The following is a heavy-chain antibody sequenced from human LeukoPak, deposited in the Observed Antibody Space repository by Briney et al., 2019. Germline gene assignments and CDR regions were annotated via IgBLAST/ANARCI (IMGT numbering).Heavy chain of an antibody. CDR2: INAGNGNT. CDR3: ARDYYGSGSYYNFVN. D-gene: IGHD3-10*01. Sequence: GASVKVSCKASGYTFTSYGISWVRQAPGQRLEWMGWINAGNGNTKYSQKFQGRVTITRDTSASTAYMELSSLRSEDTAVYYCARDYYGSGSYYNFVNWGQGTLVTVSS. V-gene: IGHV1-3*01. J-gene: IGHJ4*02. CDR1: GYTFTSYG.